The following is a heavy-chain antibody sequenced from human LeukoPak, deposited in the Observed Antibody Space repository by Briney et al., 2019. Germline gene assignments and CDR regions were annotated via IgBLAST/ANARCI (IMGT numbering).Heavy chain of an antibody. CDR3: AREDYYDSSGYYSD. V-gene: IGHV3-21*01. J-gene: IGHJ4*02. D-gene: IGHD3-22*01. CDR2: ISSSSSYI. Sequence: GGSLRLSCAASGFTFSDYYMSWVRQAPGKGLEWVSSISSSSSYIYYADSVKGRFTISRDNAKNSLYLQMNSLRAEDTAVYYCAREDYYDSSGYYSDWDQGTLVTASS. CDR1: GFTFSDYY.